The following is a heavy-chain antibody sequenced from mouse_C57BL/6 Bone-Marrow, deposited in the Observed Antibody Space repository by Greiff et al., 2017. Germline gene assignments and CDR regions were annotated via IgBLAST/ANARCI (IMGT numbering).Heavy chain of an antibody. CDR2: IDPENGDT. V-gene: IGHV14-4*01. J-gene: IGHJ2*01. CDR1: GFNIKDDY. D-gene: IGHD3-2*02. Sequence: EVQLKQSGAELVRPGASVKLSCTASGFNIKDDYMHWVKQRPEQGLEWIGWIDPENGDTEYASKFQGKATITADTSSNTAYLQLSSLASEDTAVYYCTTDSSCYGYWGQGTTLTVSS. CDR3: TTDSSCYGY.